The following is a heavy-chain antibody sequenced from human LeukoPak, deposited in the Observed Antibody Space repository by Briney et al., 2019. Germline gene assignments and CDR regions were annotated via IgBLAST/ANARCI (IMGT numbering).Heavy chain of an antibody. CDR2: IIPIFGTA. CDR3: AREPSKSGTYMAPDAFDI. CDR1: GGTFSSYA. D-gene: IGHD3-16*01. J-gene: IGHJ3*02. V-gene: IGHV1-69*13. Sequence: SVKVSCKASGGTFSSYAISWVRQAPGQGLEWMGGIIPIFGTANYAQKFQGRVTITADESTSTAYMELSSLRSEDTAVYYCAREPSKSGTYMAPDAFDIWGQGTMVTVSS.